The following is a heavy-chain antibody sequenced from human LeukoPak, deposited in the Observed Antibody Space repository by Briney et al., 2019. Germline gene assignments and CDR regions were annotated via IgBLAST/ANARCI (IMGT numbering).Heavy chain of an antibody. V-gene: IGHV3-21*01. CDR2: ISSSSSYI. CDR1: GFTFSSYS. CDR3: ARDGGCSGGSCYQDY. D-gene: IGHD2-15*01. J-gene: IGHJ4*02. Sequence: GGSLRLSCAASGFTFSSYSMNWVRQAPGKGLEWVSSISSSSSYIFYADSVKVRFAISRDNAKNSLYLQMNSLRAEDTAVYYCARDGGCSGGSCYQDYWGQGTLVTVSS.